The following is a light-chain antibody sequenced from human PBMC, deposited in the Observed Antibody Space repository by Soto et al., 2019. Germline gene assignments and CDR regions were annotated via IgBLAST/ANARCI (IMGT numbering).Light chain of an antibody. CDR3: QQYNIWPRT. CDR2: GAS. V-gene: IGKV3-15*01. J-gene: IGKJ1*01. CDR1: QSVSSN. Sequence: IVLTQSPGTLSLSPGERATLSCRASQSVSSNLAWYQQKPGPAPRLLIYGASTRATGIPARFSGSGSGTEFSLTISSLQSEDFAVYYCQQYNIWPRTFGQGTKVDIK.